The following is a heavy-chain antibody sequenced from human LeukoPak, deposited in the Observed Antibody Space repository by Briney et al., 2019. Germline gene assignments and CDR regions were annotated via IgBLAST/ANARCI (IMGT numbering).Heavy chain of an antibody. J-gene: IGHJ6*02. CDR1: GYSFTSFD. V-gene: IGHV1-8*01. CDR2: MNPNRGNT. D-gene: IGHD1-14*01. Sequence: ASLKVSCKASGYSFTSFDISWVRQAAGQGLEWMGWMNPNRGNTGYAQKFKGRVSMTRDTSINTAYMELNSLTSEDTAVYYCARVTRYYYGMDVWGQGATVTVSS. CDR3: ARVTRYYYGMDV.